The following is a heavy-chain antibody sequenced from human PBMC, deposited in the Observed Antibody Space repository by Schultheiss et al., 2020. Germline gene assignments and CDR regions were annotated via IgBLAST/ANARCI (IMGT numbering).Heavy chain of an antibody. CDR3: ARDRIVATIRYYFDY. J-gene: IGHJ4*02. CDR1: GYTFTTYG. Sequence: ASVKVSCKASGYTFTTYGISWVRQAPGQGLEWMGWISAYSGNTNYAQKFQGRVTMTTDTSTTTAYMELRSLRSDDTAVYYCARDRIVATIRYYFDYWGQGTLGTVSS. D-gene: IGHD5-12*01. CDR2: ISAYSGNT. V-gene: IGHV1-18*01.